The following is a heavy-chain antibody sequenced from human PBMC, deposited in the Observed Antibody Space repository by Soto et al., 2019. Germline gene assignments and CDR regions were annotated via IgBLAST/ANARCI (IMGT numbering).Heavy chain of an antibody. CDR3: HKDVA. J-gene: IGHJ5*02. D-gene: IGHD2-15*01. CDR1: GFTFSSYA. V-gene: IGHV3-30-3*01. Sequence: GGPLRLSCAASGFTFSSYAMHWVRQAPGKGLEWVAVISYDGSNKYYADSVKGRFTISRDNSKNTLYLQMNSLRAEDTAVYYCHKDVAWGQGTLVTVS. CDR2: ISYDGSNK.